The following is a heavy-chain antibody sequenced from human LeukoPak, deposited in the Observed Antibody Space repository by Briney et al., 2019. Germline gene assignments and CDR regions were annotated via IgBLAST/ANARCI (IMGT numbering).Heavy chain of an antibody. CDR2: INTNTGNP. J-gene: IGHJ4*02. CDR3: ARGDYETHGYQTR. Sequence: GASVKVSCKASGYIFTSYVLHWVRQAPGQGLEWMGWINTNTGNPTHAQGFTGRFVFSLDTSVSTAYLQISSLKADDTAIYYCARGDYETHGYQTRWGQGTLVTVSS. V-gene: IGHV7-4-1*02. D-gene: IGHD3-22*01. CDR1: GYIFTSYV.